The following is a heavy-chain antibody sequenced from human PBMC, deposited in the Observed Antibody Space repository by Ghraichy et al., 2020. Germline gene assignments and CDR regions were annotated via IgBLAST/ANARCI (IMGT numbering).Heavy chain of an antibody. V-gene: IGHV3-30*18. CDR2: ISHDGSVT. Sequence: GGSLRLSCAASGFTFRNYGMQWVRQAPGKGLVWVAVISHDGSVTHYADSVKGRFTISRDNSKNTLSLQMNSLRAEDTSVYYCAKEGYQYASSWFDSWGPGTLVTVSS. D-gene: IGHD2-2*01. CDR1: GFTFRNYG. CDR3: AKEGYQYASSWFDS. J-gene: IGHJ5*01.